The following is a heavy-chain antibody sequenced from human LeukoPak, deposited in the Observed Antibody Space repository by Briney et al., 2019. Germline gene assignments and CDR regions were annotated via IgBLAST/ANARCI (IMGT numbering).Heavy chain of an antibody. CDR1: GYTFTSYD. Sequence: ASVKVSCKASGYTFTSYDINWVRQATGQGLEWMGWMNPNSGNTGYAQKFQGRVTITRNTSISTAYTELSSLRSEDTAVYYCARRSGYSYYFDYWGQGTLVTVSS. J-gene: IGHJ4*02. V-gene: IGHV1-8*03. CDR3: ARRSGYSYYFDY. D-gene: IGHD3-3*01. CDR2: MNPNSGNT.